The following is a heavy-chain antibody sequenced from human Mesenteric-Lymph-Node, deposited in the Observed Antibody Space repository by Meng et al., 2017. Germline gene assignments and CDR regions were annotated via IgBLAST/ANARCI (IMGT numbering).Heavy chain of an antibody. CDR3: TTLYGDSIS. CDR2: IYYSGST. CDR1: GGSISSGGFY. V-gene: IGHV4-31*09. D-gene: IGHD4-17*01. J-gene: IGHJ4*02. Sequence: HLQESGPGLVKPSQTLALTCIASGGSISSGGFYGSWTPPHPGKGLEWIGYIYYSGSTYDNPSLKSRVSMSVDKSQNDFSLRLSSVTAADTAVYYCTTLYGDSISWGQGTLVTVSS.